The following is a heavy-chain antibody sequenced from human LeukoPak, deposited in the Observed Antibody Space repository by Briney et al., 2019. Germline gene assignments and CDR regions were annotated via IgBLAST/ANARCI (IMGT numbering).Heavy chain of an antibody. CDR1: GFTFSSYA. CDR3: AKDRRAPTRGLYYYDSSGYVFGF. D-gene: IGHD3-22*01. CDR2: ISGSGGST. J-gene: IGHJ4*02. Sequence: GGSLRLSCAASGFTFSSYAMSWGRQAPGKGLEWVSAISGSGGSTYYADSVKGRFTISRNNSKNTLYLQMNSLRAEDTAVYYCAKDRRAPTRGLYYYDSSGYVFGFWGQGTLVTVSS. V-gene: IGHV3-23*01.